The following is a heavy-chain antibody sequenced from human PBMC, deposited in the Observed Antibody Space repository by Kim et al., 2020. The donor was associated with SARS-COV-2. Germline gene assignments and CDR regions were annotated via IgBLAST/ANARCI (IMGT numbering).Heavy chain of an antibody. CDR2: T. V-gene: IGHV5-51*01. CDR3: ARPSVGELPDY. J-gene: IGHJ4*02. D-gene: IGHD1-26*01. Sequence: TRYSPSFQGQVTISADKSISTAYLQWSSLKASDASMYYCARPSVGELPDYWGQGTLVTVSS.